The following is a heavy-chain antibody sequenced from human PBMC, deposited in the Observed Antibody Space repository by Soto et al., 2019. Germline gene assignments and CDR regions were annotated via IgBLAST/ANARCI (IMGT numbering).Heavy chain of an antibody. J-gene: IGHJ4*02. CDR1: GDTFTPHD. Sequence: ASVKVSCKASGDTFTPHDIKWVRQATGHGLEWMGWINPNSGNIGYAQRFQGRVTMTRDTAIRTAYMEVSSLRSDDTAVYYCARGRASGSYYLLDYWGQGTLVTVSS. D-gene: IGHD3-10*01. CDR3: ARGRASGSYYLLDY. CDR2: INPNSGNI. V-gene: IGHV1-8*01.